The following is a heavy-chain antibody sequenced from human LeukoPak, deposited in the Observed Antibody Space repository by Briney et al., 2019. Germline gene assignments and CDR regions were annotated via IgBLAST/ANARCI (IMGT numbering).Heavy chain of an antibody. J-gene: IGHJ6*03. V-gene: IGHV4-38-2*01. Sequence: SETLSLTXAVSGYSISSGYYWGWIRQPPGKGLEWFGSIYHSGSTYYNPSLKSRVTISVDTSKNQFSLKLSSVTAADTAVYYCARHAVGAIVDYYYYYMDVWGKGTTVTVSS. CDR2: IYHSGST. CDR1: GYSISSGYY. D-gene: IGHD1-26*01. CDR3: ARHAVGAIVDYYYYYMDV.